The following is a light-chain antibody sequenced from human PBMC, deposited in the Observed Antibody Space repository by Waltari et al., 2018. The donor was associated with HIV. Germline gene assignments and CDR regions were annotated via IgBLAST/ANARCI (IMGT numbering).Light chain of an antibody. CDR3: AAWDGSLNGHVV. CDR2: SNN. CDR1: SPNIASNT. V-gene: IGLV1-44*01. J-gene: IGLJ2*01. Sequence: QPVLTQPPSASGTPGQRVTLSCSGSSPNIASNTVTWSQQLPGTAPKLLIYSNNQRPSGVPDRFTGSKSGTSASLAISGLQSEDEADYYCAAWDGSLNGHVVFGGGTKLTVL.